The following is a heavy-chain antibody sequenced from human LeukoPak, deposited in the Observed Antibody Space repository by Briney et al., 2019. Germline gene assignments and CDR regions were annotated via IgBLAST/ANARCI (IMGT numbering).Heavy chain of an antibody. CDR3: ARDCGSGSYYNVMGGAFDI. J-gene: IGHJ3*02. Sequence: GGSLRLSCAASGFTFSSYGMHWVRQAPGKGLEWVAVIWYDGSNKYYADSVKGRFTISRDNSKNTLYLQMNSLRAEDTAVYYCARDCGSGSYYNVMGGAFDIWGQGTMVTVSS. V-gene: IGHV3-33*01. CDR2: IWYDGSNK. D-gene: IGHD3-10*01. CDR1: GFTFSSYG.